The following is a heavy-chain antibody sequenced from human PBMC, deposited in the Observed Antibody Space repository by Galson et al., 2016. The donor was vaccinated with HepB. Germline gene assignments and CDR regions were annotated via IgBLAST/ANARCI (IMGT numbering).Heavy chain of an antibody. V-gene: IGHV4-30-4*01. CDR1: GDSISRGDYY. D-gene: IGHD6-6*01. CDR3: ARVTGRASSSLYFDY. J-gene: IGHJ4*02. Sequence: TLSLTCTVSGDSISRGDYYWSWIRQSPGKGLEWIAYIHYSGSTYYNPSLKSRVTISTDMSKNHFSLRLTSVTAADSAVYYCARVTGRASSSLYFDYWGQGTLVTVSS. CDR2: IHYSGST.